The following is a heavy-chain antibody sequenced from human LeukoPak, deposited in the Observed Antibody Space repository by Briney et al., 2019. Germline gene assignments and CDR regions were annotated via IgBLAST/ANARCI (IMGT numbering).Heavy chain of an antibody. D-gene: IGHD1-26*01. V-gene: IGHV3-21*01. CDR3: ARDGGSYGY. Sequence: GGSLRLSCVASGFTFNTYTMNWVRQAPGKGLEWVSSISSSSSYIYYADSVKGRFTISRDNAKNSLYLQMNSLRAEDTAVYYCARDGGSYGYWGQGTLVTVSS. CDR2: ISSSSSYI. J-gene: IGHJ4*02. CDR1: GFTFNTYT.